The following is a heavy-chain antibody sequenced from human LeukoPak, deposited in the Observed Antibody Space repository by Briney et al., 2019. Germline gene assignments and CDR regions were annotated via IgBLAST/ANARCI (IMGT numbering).Heavy chain of an antibody. CDR2: ISTYNGHT. Sequence: ASVKVSCKASGYTFTSYGITWVRQAPGQGLEWMGWISTYNGHTNYAHNLQGRVTMTTDTSTSTAYMELKSLTSDDTAVYYCARGSYCDYWGQGTLVTVSS. CDR1: GYTFTSYG. J-gene: IGHJ4*02. CDR3: ARGSYCDY. V-gene: IGHV1-18*01.